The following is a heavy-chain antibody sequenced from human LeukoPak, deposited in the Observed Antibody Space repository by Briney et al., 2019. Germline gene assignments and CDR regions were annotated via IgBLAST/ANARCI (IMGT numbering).Heavy chain of an antibody. D-gene: IGHD2-2*02. CDR2: INHNSDGT. J-gene: IGHJ5*02. CDR1: GYTFTGYY. Sequence: GASVKVSCKASGYTFTGYYMHWVRQAPGQGLEGMGWINHNSDGTNYAQKFQRRVTMTRDTSISTAYMELSRLRSDDTAVYYCARDGSYCSSTSCYNGWLDPWGQGTLVTVSS. CDR3: ARDGSYCSSTSCYNGWLDP. V-gene: IGHV1-2*02.